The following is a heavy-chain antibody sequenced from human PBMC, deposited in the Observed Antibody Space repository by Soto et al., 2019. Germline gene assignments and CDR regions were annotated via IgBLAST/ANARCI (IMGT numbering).Heavy chain of an antibody. CDR1: GFTFTSYW. D-gene: IGHD4-17*01. J-gene: IGHJ5*02. CDR2: IYPGDSDS. V-gene: IGHV5-51*01. Sequence: GESLKISCKGSGFTFTSYWIAWVRQMPGKGLEWMGIIYPGDSDSSYSPSFQGQVTISADKSINTAYLHWSSLKASDTAMYYCARRTTSRFDPWGQGTLVTVSS. CDR3: ARRTTSRFDP.